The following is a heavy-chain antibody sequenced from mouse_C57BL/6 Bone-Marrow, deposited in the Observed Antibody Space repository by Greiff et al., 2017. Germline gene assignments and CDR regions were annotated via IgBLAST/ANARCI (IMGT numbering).Heavy chain of an antibody. CDR3: ARHITTAVGDWYFDV. V-gene: IGHV5-2*01. CDR2: INSDGGST. CDR1: EYEFPSHD. J-gene: IGHJ1*03. Sequence: EVQRVESGGGLVQPGESLKLSCESNEYEFPSHDMSWVRKTPEKRLELVAAINSDGGSTYYPDTMERRFIISRDNTKKTLYLQMSSLRSEDTALYYCARHITTAVGDWYFDVWGTGTTVTVSS. D-gene: IGHD1-1*01.